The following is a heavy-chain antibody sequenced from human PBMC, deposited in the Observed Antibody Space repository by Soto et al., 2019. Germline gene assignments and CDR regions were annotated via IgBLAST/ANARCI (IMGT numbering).Heavy chain of an antibody. CDR1: GFTFSSYA. V-gene: IGHV3-23*01. D-gene: IGHD3-16*01. Sequence: GGSLRLSCAASGFTFSSYAMSWVRQAPGKGLEWVSAISGSGGSTYYADSVKGRFTISRDNSKNTLYLQMNSLRAEDTAVYYCARGPNPPYGPFDYWGQGTLVTVSS. J-gene: IGHJ4*02. CDR3: ARGPNPPYGPFDY. CDR2: ISGSGGST.